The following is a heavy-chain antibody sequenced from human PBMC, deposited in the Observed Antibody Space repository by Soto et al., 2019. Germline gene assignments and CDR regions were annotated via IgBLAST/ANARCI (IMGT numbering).Heavy chain of an antibody. CDR3: AKNGAKRGSWMSYYSYGLDV. Sequence: GGSLRLSCAASGFTFSDYYMYWIRQAPGKGLEWVSYISGSGITKYYADSLTGRFTISRDNAKRSLYLQMNSLGAEDTAVYYCAKNGAKRGSWMSYYSYGLDVWGQGTTVTVSS. D-gene: IGHD5-12*01. CDR2: ISGSGITK. V-gene: IGHV3-11*01. CDR1: GFTFSDYY. J-gene: IGHJ6*02.